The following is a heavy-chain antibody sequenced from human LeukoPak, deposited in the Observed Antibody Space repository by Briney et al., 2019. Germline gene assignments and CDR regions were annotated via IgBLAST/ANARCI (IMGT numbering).Heavy chain of an antibody. CDR2: IYYSGST. CDR1: GGSISSSSYY. J-gene: IGHJ2*01. Sequence: TLSLTCTVSGGSISSSSYYWGWIRQPPGKGLEWIGYIYYSGSTYYNPSLKSRVTISVDTSKNQFSLKLSSVTAADTAVYYCARGKGEFGYYDFWSGYYRYFDLWGRGTLVTVSS. D-gene: IGHD3-3*01. CDR3: ARGKGEFGYYDFWSGYYRYFDL. V-gene: IGHV4-30-4*08.